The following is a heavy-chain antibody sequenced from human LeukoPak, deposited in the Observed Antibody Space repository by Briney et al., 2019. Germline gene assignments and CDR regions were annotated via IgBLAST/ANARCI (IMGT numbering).Heavy chain of an antibody. V-gene: IGHV3-11*04. D-gene: IGHD3-9*01. CDR1: GFTFSDYY. J-gene: IGHJ4*02. CDR3: ARANDILTDPLDY. Sequence: GGSLRLSCAASGFTFSDYYMSWIRQAPGKGLEWVSYISSSGSTIYYADSVKGRFTISRDNAKNSLYLQMNSLRAEDTAVYYCARANDILTDPLDYWGQGTLVTVSS. CDR2: ISSSGSTI.